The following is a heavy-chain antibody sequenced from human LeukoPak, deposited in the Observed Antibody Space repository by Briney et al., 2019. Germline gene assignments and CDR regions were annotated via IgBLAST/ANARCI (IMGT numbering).Heavy chain of an antibody. Sequence: PSETLSLTCPLPGRSLSSYYWSWLRQPPAKGLAWIGYIYYSRSPNLNPSLKSRVTITVGKSKHQLALKLSSATAADTAVYYCARTITMAPTYDYYSDVCGEGAT. CDR1: GRSLSSYY. D-gene: IGHD3-10*01. J-gene: IGHJ6*03. CDR3: ARTITMAPTYDYYSDV. V-gene: IGHV4-59*12. CDR2: IYYSRSP.